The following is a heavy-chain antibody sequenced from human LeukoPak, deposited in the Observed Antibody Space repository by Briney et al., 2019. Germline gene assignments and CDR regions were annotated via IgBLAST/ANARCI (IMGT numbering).Heavy chain of an antibody. V-gene: IGHV1-46*01. CDR2: INPSGGST. CDR1: GYTFTGYY. J-gene: IGHJ4*02. D-gene: IGHD2-15*01. Sequence: ASVKVSCKASGYTFTGYYMHWVRQAPGQGLEWMGIINPSGGSTSYAQKFQGRVTMTRDTSTSTVYMELSSLRSEDTAVYYCARESYSRDIVVVVAAGPFDYWGQGTLVTVSS. CDR3: ARESYSRDIVVVVAAGPFDY.